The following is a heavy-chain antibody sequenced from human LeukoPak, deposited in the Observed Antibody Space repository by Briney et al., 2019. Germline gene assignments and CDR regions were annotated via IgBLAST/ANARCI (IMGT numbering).Heavy chain of an antibody. Sequence: GGSLRLSCAASGFRFSDYGMHWGRQAPGKGLEWVTFIRNDGKIKYYADSAKGRFTISRDNSKNTLFLQMNSLNAEDTAVYYCARDPTLEYSSSYFDYWGQGTWSPSPQ. CDR3: ARDPTLEYSSSYFDY. CDR1: GFRFSDYG. CDR2: IRNDGKIK. D-gene: IGHD6-6*01. J-gene: IGHJ4*02. V-gene: IGHV3-30*02.